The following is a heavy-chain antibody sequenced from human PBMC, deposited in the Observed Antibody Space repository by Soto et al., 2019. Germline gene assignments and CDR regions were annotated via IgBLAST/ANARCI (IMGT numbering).Heavy chain of an antibody. CDR1: GGSFSGYY. D-gene: IGHD3-10*01. J-gene: IGHJ4*02. V-gene: IGHV4-34*01. Sequence: SETLSLTCAVYGGSFSGYYWSWILQPPGKGLEWIGEINHSGSTNYNPSLKSRVTISVDTSKNQFSLKLSSVTAADTAVYYCARGRGSGSYYHGPFDYWGQGTLVTVSS. CDR2: INHSGST. CDR3: ARGRGSGSYYHGPFDY.